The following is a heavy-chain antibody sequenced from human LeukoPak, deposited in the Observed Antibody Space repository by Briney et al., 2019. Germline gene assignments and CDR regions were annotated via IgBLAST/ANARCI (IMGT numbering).Heavy chain of an antibody. CDR2: INSDGSST. Sequence: GGSLRLSCAASGFTFSSYWMHWDRQAPGRGLVWVSRINSDGSSTSYADSVKGRFTISRDNAKNTLYLQMNSLRAEDTAVYYCAMVATVTTAWFDPWGQGTLITVSS. J-gene: IGHJ5*02. CDR3: AMVATVTTAWFDP. V-gene: IGHV3-74*01. CDR1: GFTFSSYW. D-gene: IGHD4-11*01.